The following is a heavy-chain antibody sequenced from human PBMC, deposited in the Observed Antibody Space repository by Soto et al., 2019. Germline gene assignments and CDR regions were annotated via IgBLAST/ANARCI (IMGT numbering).Heavy chain of an antibody. D-gene: IGHD3-16*01. Sequence: LSLTCAVYGGSFSGYYWSWIRQPPGKGLEWIGEINHSGSTNYNPSLKSRLTISVDTSKNQLSLRVRSVTVADTAVYYCARDWASHGMDVWGQGTTVTVSS. CDR3: ARDWASHGMDV. CDR2: INHSGST. CDR1: GGSFSGYY. V-gene: IGHV4-34*01. J-gene: IGHJ6*02.